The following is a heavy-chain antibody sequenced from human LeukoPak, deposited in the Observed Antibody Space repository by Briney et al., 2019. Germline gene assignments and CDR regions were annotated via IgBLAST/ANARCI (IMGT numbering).Heavy chain of an antibody. V-gene: IGHV1-2*02. D-gene: IGHD2-2*01. Sequence: ASVKVSCKASGYTFTGYYMHWVRQAPGQGLEWMGWINPNSGGTNYAQKFQGRVTMTRDTSISTAYMELSRLRSDDTAVYYCARDRPLIVVVSAMDAWGKGTTVTVSS. J-gene: IGHJ6*03. CDR2: INPNSGGT. CDR1: GYTFTGYY. CDR3: ARDRPLIVVVSAMDA.